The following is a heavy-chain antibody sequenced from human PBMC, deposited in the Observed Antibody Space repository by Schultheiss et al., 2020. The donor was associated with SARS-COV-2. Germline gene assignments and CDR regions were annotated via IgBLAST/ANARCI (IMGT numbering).Heavy chain of an antibody. Sequence: GGSLRLSCAASGFTFSSYAMSWVRQAPGKGLEWVANIKQDGSEKYYVDSVKGRFTISRDNAKNSLYLQMNSLRAEDTAVYYCARVGTIFALDYWGQGTLVTVSS. CDR2: IKQDGSEK. CDR3: ARVGTIFALDY. D-gene: IGHD3-3*01. CDR1: GFTFSSYA. J-gene: IGHJ4*02. V-gene: IGHV3-7*01.